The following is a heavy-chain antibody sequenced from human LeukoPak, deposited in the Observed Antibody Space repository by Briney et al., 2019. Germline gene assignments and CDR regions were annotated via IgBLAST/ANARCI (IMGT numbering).Heavy chain of an antibody. V-gene: IGHV4-34*01. D-gene: IGHD1-7*01. J-gene: IGHJ3*02. CDR2: INHSGST. CDR1: GGSFSGYY. CDR3: ARKGGGTTDEAFKI. Sequence: SETLSLTCAVYGGSFSGYYWSWIRQPPGKGLEWIGEINHSGSTNYNPSLKSRVTISVDTSKNQFSLKLSSVTAADTAVYYCARKGGGTTDEAFKIWAKGKMVTAS.